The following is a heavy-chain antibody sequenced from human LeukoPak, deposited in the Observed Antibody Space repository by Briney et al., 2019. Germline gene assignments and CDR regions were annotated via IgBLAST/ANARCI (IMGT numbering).Heavy chain of an antibody. CDR2: FDPEDGET. J-gene: IGHJ3*02. CDR1: GYTLTELS. D-gene: IGHD4-17*01. CDR3: AIPFGDPGETDAFDI. Sequence: ASVKVSCKVSGYTLTELSMHWVRQAPGKGLEWMGGFDPEDGETIYAQKFQGRVTMTEDTSTDTAYMELSSLRSEDTAVYYCAIPFGDPGETDAFDIWGQGTMVTVSS. V-gene: IGHV1-24*01.